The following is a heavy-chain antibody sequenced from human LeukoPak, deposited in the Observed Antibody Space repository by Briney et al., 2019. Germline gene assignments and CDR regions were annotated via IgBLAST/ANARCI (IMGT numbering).Heavy chain of an antibody. V-gene: IGHV1-18*04. J-gene: IGHJ3*02. CDR1: GYTFTSYG. CDR2: ISAYNGNT. Sequence: ASVKVSCKASGYTFTSYGISWVRQAPGQGLEWMGWISAYNGNTNYAQKLQGRVTMTTDTSTSTAYTELRSLRSDDAAVYYCARGGAGYFDPDAFDIWGQGTMVTVSS. D-gene: IGHD3-9*01. CDR3: ARGGAGYFDPDAFDI.